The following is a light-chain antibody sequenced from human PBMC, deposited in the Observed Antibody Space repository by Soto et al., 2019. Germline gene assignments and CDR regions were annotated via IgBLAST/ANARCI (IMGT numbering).Light chain of an antibody. CDR3: SSYAGSRGYV. V-gene: IGLV2-8*01. J-gene: IGLJ1*01. Sequence: QSALTQPPSASGSPGQSVTISCTGTSSDVGGYNYVSWYQQHPGKAPKLMIYEVSKRPSGVPDRFSGYKSGNTDSLTVSGLQAEDEADYYCSSYAGSRGYVFGNGTKPTVL. CDR2: EVS. CDR1: SSDVGGYNY.